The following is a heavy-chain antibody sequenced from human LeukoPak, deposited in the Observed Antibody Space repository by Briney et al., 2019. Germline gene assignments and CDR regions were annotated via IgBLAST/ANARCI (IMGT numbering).Heavy chain of an antibody. V-gene: IGHV3-21*01. D-gene: IGHD2-2*01. Sequence: PGGSLRLSCAASGFTFSSYSMNWVRQAPGKGLEWVSSISSSSSYIYYADSVKGRFTISRDNAKNSLYLQMNSLRAEDTAVYYCAREGSGYCSSTSCYAPFDYWGQGTLVTVSS. J-gene: IGHJ4*02. CDR2: ISSSSSYI. CDR3: AREGSGYCSSTSCYAPFDY. CDR1: GFTFSSYS.